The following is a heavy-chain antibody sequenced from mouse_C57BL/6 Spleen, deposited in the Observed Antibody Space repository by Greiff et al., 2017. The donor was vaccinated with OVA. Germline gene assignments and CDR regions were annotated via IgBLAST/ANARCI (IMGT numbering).Heavy chain of an antibody. CDR1: GYTFTSYW. J-gene: IGHJ1*03. Sequence: QVQLQQPGPELVKPGASVKLSCKASGYTFTSYWMHWVKQRPGQGLEWIGNINPSNGGTNYNEKFKSKATLTVDKSSSTAYMQLSSLTSEESAVYYCARGAGYYGSSYWYFDVWGTGTTVTVSS. CDR3: ARGAGYYGSSYWYFDV. CDR2: INPSNGGT. V-gene: IGHV1-53*01. D-gene: IGHD1-1*01.